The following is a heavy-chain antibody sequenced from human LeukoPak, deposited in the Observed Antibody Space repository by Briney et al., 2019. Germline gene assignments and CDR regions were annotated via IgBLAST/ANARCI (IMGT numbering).Heavy chain of an antibody. J-gene: IGHJ5*02. D-gene: IGHD6-19*01. CDR3: ARDSGGWYRWFDP. CDR1: GGSISSYY. V-gene: IGHV4-59*01. CDR2: IFYSGST. Sequence: SETLSLTCTVSGGSISSYYWSWIRQPPGEGLEWVGYIFYSGSTNYNSSLKSRVTISVDTSKNQFSLKLNSVTAADTAVYYCARDSGGWYRWFDPWGQGTLVTVSS.